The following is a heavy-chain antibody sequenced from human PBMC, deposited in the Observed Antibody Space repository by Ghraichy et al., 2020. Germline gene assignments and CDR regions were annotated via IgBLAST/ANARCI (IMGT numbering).Heavy chain of an antibody. CDR1: GFTFSSYG. CDR3: ARDHGPGAFDI. V-gene: IGHV3-33*08. Sequence: GGSLRLSCAASGFTFSSYGMHWVRQAPGKGLEWVAVIWYDGSNKYYADSVKGRFTISRDNSKNTLYLQMNSLRAEDTAVYYCARDHGPGAFDIWGQGTMVTVSS. D-gene: IGHD1-14*01. CDR2: IWYDGSNK. J-gene: IGHJ3*02.